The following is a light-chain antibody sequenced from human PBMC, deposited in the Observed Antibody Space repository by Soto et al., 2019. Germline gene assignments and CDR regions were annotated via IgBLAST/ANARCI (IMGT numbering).Light chain of an antibody. Sequence: EIVLTQSPGTLSLSPGERATLSCRASQSFSSSYLAWYQQKPGQAPSLLIYGASSRATGTPDRFSGSGSGTDFTLTISRLEPEDFAVYYCQHYDTSSLTFGGGTKVEIK. CDR3: QHYDTSSLT. CDR2: GAS. CDR1: QSFSSSY. V-gene: IGKV3-20*01. J-gene: IGKJ4*01.